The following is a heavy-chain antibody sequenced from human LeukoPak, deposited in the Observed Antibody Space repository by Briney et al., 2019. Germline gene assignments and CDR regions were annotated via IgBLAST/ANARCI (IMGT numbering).Heavy chain of an antibody. D-gene: IGHD5-18*01. V-gene: IGHV1-8*01. J-gene: IGHJ4*02. CDR1: VYTFTNYD. CDR2: MNPNSGNT. Sequence: ASVNVSCKPSVYTFTNYDINWVRQATGQGLEWMGWMNPNSGNTGYAQKFQGRVTMTRNTSISTAYMELSSLRSEDTAVYYCARGIAMASPVAYWGQGTLVTVSS. CDR3: ARGIAMASPVAY.